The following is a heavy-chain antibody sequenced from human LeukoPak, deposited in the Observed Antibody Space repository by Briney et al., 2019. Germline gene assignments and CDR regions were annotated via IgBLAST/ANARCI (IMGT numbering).Heavy chain of an antibody. V-gene: IGHV4-59*01. D-gene: IGHD3-22*01. J-gene: IGHJ3*02. CDR1: GGSISSYY. CDR3: ARDVTMIVGRDAFDI. Sequence: SETLSLTCTVSGGSISSYYWSWIRQPPGKGLEWIGYIYYSGSTNYNPSLKSRVTISVDTSKNQFSLKLSSVTAADTAVYYCARDVTMIVGRDAFDIWGQGTMVIVSS. CDR2: IYYSGST.